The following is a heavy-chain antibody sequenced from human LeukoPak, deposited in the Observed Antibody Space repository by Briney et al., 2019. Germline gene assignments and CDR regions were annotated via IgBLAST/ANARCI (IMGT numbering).Heavy chain of an antibody. J-gene: IGHJ5*02. CDR2: INHSGST. Sequence: SETLSLTCAVYGGSFSGYYWSWIRQPPGKGLEWIGEINHSGSTNYNPSLKSRVTISVDTSKNQFSLKLSSVTAADTAVYYCARDAVTTVVTFRAWFDPWGQGTLVTVSS. V-gene: IGHV4-34*01. CDR3: ARDAVTTVVTFRAWFDP. CDR1: GGSFSGYY. D-gene: IGHD4-23*01.